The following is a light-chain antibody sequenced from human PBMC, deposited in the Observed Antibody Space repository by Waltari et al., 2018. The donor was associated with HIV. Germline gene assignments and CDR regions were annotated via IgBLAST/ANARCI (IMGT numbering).Light chain of an antibody. CDR1: QSISSW. Sequence: DLQMPQSPSTLSASVGDRVTITCRASQSISSWLAWYQQKPGKAPKLLIYKASSLESGVPSRFSGSGSGTEFTLTISSLQPDDFATYYCQQYNSWTFGQGTKVEIK. CDR2: KAS. CDR3: QQYNSWT. V-gene: IGKV1-5*03. J-gene: IGKJ1*01.